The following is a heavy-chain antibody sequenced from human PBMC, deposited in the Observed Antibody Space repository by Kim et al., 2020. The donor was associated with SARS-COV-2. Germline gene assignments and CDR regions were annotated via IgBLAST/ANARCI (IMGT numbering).Heavy chain of an antibody. D-gene: IGHD4-4*01. Sequence: VDSVNGRCTISGDNSKNTRDLQMNSLRAEDTAVYDCARDQSYSNHRFDPWGQGTLVTVSS. CDR3: ARDQSYSNHRFDP. J-gene: IGHJ5*02. V-gene: IGHV3-30*01.